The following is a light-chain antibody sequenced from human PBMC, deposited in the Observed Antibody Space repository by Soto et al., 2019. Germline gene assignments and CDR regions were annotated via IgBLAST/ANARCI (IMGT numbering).Light chain of an antibody. V-gene: IGKV1-39*01. J-gene: IGKJ3*01. CDR3: QQSYSSPNT. CDR2: DAS. Sequence: DLQMTQSPSSLSASVRDRVTITCRASQNISSYLNWYQQRPGKAPKLLIHDASSFHSGVPSRFSGSGSGTDFILTISSLQPEDFATYYCQQSYSSPNTFGPGTKVDIK. CDR1: QNISSY.